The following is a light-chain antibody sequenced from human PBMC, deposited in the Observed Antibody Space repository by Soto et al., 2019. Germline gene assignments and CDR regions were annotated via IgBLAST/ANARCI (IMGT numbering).Light chain of an antibody. Sequence: EIVLTQSPGTLSLSPGERATLSCRASQSVSSCYLAWYQQNRGQAPRLLIYGASSRATGIPDRFSGSGSGTDFTLTISRLEPEDFAVYYCQQYGSSRWTFGQGTKVEIK. J-gene: IGKJ1*01. CDR2: GAS. CDR1: QSVSSCY. V-gene: IGKV3-20*01. CDR3: QQYGSSRWT.